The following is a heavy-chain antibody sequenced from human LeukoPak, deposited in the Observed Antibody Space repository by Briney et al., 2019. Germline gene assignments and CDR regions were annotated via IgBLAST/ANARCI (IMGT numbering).Heavy chain of an antibody. CDR3: ARDHGVTTVTYYYYYMDV. D-gene: IGHD4-17*01. CDR1: GYTFTGYY. J-gene: IGHJ6*03. V-gene: IGHV1-2*02. Sequence: ASVKVSCKASGYTFTGYYMHWVRQAPGQGLEWMGWINPNSGGTNYAQKFQGRVTITADESTSTAYMELSSLRSDDTAVYYCARDHGVTTVTYYYYYMDVWGKGTTVTISS. CDR2: INPNSGGT.